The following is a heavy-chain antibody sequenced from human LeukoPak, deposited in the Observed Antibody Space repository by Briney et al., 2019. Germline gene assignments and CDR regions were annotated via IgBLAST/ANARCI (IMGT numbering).Heavy chain of an antibody. CDR2: INHSGST. CDR3: ARGAPARQTKVWYFDL. Sequence: SETLSLTCAVYGGSFSGYYWSWIRQPPGKGLEWIGEINHSGSTNYNPSLKSRVTISVDTSKNQFSLKLSSVTAADTAVYYCARGAPARQTKVWYFDLWGRGTLVTVSS. V-gene: IGHV4-34*01. J-gene: IGHJ2*01. CDR1: GGSFSGYY. D-gene: IGHD6-13*01.